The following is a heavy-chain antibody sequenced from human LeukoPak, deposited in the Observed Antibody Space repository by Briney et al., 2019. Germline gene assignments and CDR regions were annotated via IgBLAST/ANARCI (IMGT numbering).Heavy chain of an antibody. Sequence: ASVKVSCTVSGYTLTEFSMHWVRQAPGKGLEWMGGFDPEDGETIYAQKFQGRVTMTEDTSTDTAYMELSSLRSEDTAVYYCATFSGSYYPDAFDIWGQGTMVTVSS. V-gene: IGHV1-24*01. CDR2: FDPEDGET. J-gene: IGHJ3*02. CDR3: ATFSGSYYPDAFDI. CDR1: GYTLTEFS. D-gene: IGHD3-10*01.